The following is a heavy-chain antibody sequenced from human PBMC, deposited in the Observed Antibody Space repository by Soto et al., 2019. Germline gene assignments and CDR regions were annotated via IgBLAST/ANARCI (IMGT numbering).Heavy chain of an antibody. CDR1: GGSLSGYY. Sequence: SETLSLTCDVYGGSLSGYYWSWIRQPPGKGLEWIGEIKYTESSNYNPSLKSRVTILADTSRNQFSLKLSSVTAADTAVYYCARRYSGYDFDYWGQGTLVTVSS. J-gene: IGHJ4*02. V-gene: IGHV4-34*01. D-gene: IGHD5-12*01. CDR3: ARRYSGYDFDY. CDR2: IKYTESS.